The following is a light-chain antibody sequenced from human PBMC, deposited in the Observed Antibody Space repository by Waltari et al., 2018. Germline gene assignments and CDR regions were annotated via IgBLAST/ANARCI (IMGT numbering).Light chain of an antibody. CDR3: QKYNNSPHT. Sequence: TQSPATLSLSPGERATLSCRASQTVSSNLAWYQQKPGQAPRLFIYGASTRATGIPDRFRGSGSGTEFTLTISSLEPEDFAVYYCQKYNNSPHTFGPGTKVEIK. V-gene: IGKV3D-15*01. CDR2: GAS. J-gene: IGKJ2*01. CDR1: QTVSSN.